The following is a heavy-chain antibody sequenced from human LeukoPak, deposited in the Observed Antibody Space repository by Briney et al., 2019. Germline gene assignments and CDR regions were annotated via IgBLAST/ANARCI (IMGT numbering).Heavy chain of an antibody. CDR1: GFTFSSYG. CDR2: IRYDGSNK. Sequence: GGSLRLSCAASGFTFSSYGMHWVRQAPGKGLEWVAFIRYDGSNKYYADSVKGRFTISRDSSKNTLYLQMNSLRAEDTAVYYCAKGAYQPILRKLNWFDPWGQGTLVTVSS. CDR3: AKGAYQPILRKLNWFDP. D-gene: IGHD2-2*01. J-gene: IGHJ5*02. V-gene: IGHV3-30*02.